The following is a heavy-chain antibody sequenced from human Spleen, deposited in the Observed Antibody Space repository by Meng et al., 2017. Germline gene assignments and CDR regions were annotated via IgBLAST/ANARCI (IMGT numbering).Heavy chain of an antibody. D-gene: IGHD4-17*01. V-gene: IGHV4-38-2*02. J-gene: IGHJ4*02. Sequence: SETLSLTCTVSGYSISSGYYWGWIRQPPGKGLEWIGSIYHTGSTYYNPSLKSRVTISVDTSKDQFSLEVSSVTAADTAVYNCARRGDYGDYLDYWGQGTLVTVSS. CDR3: ARRGDYGDYLDY. CDR1: GYSISSGYY. CDR2: IYHTGST.